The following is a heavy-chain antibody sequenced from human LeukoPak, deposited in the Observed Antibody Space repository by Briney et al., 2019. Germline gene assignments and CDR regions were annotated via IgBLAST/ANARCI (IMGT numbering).Heavy chain of an antibody. J-gene: IGHJ4*02. CDR1: GFTFSSYA. V-gene: IGHV3-21*01. Sequence: GGSLRLSCAASGFTFSSYAMSWVRQAPGKGLEWVSSISSSSSYIYYADSVKGRFTISRDNAKNSLYLQMNSLRAEDTAVYYCARRPINYDFWSGYYADYWGQGTLVTVSS. CDR2: ISSSSSYI. CDR3: ARRPINYDFWSGYYADY. D-gene: IGHD3-3*01.